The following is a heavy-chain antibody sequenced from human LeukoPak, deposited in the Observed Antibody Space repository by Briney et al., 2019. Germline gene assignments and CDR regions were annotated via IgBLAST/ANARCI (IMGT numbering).Heavy chain of an antibody. D-gene: IGHD3-16*01. CDR3: ARGPPYTSTRYKWFDP. CDR2: IKQDGSEK. CDR1: GFTFSSYW. V-gene: IGHV3-7*01. Sequence: PGGSLRLSCATSGFTFSSYWMTWVRQAPGKGLEWVASIKQDGSEKDYVDSVKGRFTISRDNAKNSLYLQMNSLRAEDTAVYYCARGPPYTSTRYKWFDPWGQGTLVTVSS. J-gene: IGHJ5*02.